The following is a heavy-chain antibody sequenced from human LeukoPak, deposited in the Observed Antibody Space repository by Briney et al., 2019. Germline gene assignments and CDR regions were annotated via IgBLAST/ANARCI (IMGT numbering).Heavy chain of an antibody. D-gene: IGHD2-21*01. V-gene: IGHV4-34*01. CDR3: AKSRFRGYFDY. CDR1: GGSFSGYY. Sequence: SETLSLTCGVYGGSFSGYYWSWIRQPPGKGLEWIGEINHGGGTNYNPSLKSRLTISEDTSNYQFSLKLSSVTAPDTAVYYCAKSRFRGYFDYWGQGTLVTVSS. J-gene: IGHJ4*02. CDR2: INHGGGT.